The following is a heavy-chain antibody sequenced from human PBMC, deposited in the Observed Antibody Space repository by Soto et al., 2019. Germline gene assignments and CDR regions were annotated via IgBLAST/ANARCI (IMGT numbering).Heavy chain of an antibody. CDR3: ARLVYDTRLNYMYFDF. CDR1: GVSVSSGNW. Sequence: SETLSLSCAVSGVSVSSGNWWTWVRQSPQRGLEYIGEIFHDGTANYYPSFERRVAISVDTSKNQFSLKLTSVTAADTAIYFCARLVYDTRLNYMYFDFWGQGTLVTVSS. V-gene: IGHV4-4*02. J-gene: IGHJ4*02. CDR2: IFHDGTA. D-gene: IGHD3-10*01.